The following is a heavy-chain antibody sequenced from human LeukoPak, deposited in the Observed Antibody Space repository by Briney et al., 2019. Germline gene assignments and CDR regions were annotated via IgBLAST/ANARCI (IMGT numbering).Heavy chain of an antibody. J-gene: IGHJ6*03. V-gene: IGHV3-48*01. D-gene: IGHD6-13*01. Sequence: GGSLRLSCAASGFTFSTYSMNWVRQAPGKGLEWVSSISSSSSTIYYADSVKGRFTISRDNAKNSLYLQMNSLRAEDTAVFYCARRDSSSPSYMDVWGKGTTVTVSS. CDR3: ARRDSSSPSYMDV. CDR1: GFTFSTYS. CDR2: ISSSSSTI.